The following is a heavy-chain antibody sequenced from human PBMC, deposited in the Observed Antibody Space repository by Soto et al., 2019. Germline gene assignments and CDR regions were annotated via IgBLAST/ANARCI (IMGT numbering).Heavy chain of an antibody. Sequence: EVQLLESGGGLVQPGGSLRLSCAASGFTFSSYAMSWVRQAPGKGLEWVSAISGSGGSTYYADSVKGRFTISRDNSKNKLYLQMNSQRGEDTAVYYCAKGGLQWLAVDAFDIWGQGTMVTVSS. V-gene: IGHV3-23*01. CDR3: AKGGLQWLAVDAFDI. D-gene: IGHD6-19*01. CDR2: ISGSGGST. J-gene: IGHJ3*02. CDR1: GFTFSSYA.